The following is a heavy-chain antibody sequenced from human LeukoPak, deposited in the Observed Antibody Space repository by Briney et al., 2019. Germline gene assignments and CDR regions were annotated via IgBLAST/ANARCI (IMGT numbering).Heavy chain of an antibody. Sequence: GRSLRLSCAASGFTFSRHGMYWVRQAPGKGLEWVAVMSYDGSNKYYVDSVKGRFTISRDNAKNSLYLQMNSLRAEDTAVYYCARETMEAFDIWGQGTMVTVS. V-gene: IGHV3-30*03. J-gene: IGHJ3*02. CDR1: GFTFSRHG. CDR3: ARETMEAFDI. D-gene: IGHD1-1*01. CDR2: MSYDGSNK.